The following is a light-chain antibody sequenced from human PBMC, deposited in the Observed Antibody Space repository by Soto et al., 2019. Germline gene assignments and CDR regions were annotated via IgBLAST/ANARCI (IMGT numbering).Light chain of an antibody. CDR2: EAS. J-gene: IGKJ3*01. V-gene: IGKV3-15*01. Sequence: IVITQAPGTLSVSPGESATLSSRARQSVRTNLALYQQKPGQTPKHLIHEASTRATGIPARFSGSGSGTEFTLTISSLQFEDFAVYHCQQYNNWAPFTFGTGTKVDI. CDR1: QSVRTN. CDR3: QQYNNWAPFT.